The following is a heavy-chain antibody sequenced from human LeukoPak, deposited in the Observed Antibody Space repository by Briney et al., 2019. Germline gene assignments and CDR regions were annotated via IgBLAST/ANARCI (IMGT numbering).Heavy chain of an antibody. J-gene: IGHJ4*02. CDR2: ITASSTAI. Sequence: GGSLRLSCAASGFTFNTYTMNWVRQAPGKGLEWVSSITASSTAIYSADSVKGRFTISRDNAKNFLYLRMSSLRAEDTAVYYCARTYYDILTGYNPYFDYWGQGILVTVSS. CDR3: ARTYYDILTGYNPYFDY. D-gene: IGHD3-9*01. CDR1: GFTFNTYT. V-gene: IGHV3-21*01.